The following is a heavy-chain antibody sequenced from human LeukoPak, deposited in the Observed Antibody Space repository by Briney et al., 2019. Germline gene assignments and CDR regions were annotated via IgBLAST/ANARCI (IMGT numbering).Heavy chain of an antibody. Sequence: GASVKVSCKASGYTFTSYAMNWVRQAPGQGLEWMGWINTNTGKPTYAQGFTGRFVFSSDTSVSTAYLQISSLKAKDTAMYYCAREKFYYGSGNGGLFGYWGQGTLVTVSS. CDR2: INTNTGKP. CDR1: GYTFTSYA. V-gene: IGHV7-4-1*02. J-gene: IGHJ4*02. CDR3: AREKFYYGSGNGGLFGY. D-gene: IGHD3-10*01.